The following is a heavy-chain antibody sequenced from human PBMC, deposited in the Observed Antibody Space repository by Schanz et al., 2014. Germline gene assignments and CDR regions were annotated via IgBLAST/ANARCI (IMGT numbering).Heavy chain of an antibody. CDR1: GYTFTSHH. J-gene: IGHJ3*02. Sequence: QVQLVQSGAEVKKPGASVKVSCKASGYTFTSHHMHWVRQAPGQGLEWMGWIDPNSGGTNYAQKFQGRVTVTRDTSTTTVYMDLSSLISEDTAVYYCAFDRDDAYDIWGQGTTVTVSS. CDR3: AFDRDDAYDI. CDR2: IDPNSGGT. V-gene: IGHV1-2*02. D-gene: IGHD3-9*01.